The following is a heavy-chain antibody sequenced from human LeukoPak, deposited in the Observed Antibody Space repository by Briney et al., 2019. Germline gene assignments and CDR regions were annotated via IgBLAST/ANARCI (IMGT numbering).Heavy chain of an antibody. V-gene: IGHV3-48*04. Sequence: GGSLRLSCSASGFTFSSYSMNWVSQAPGKGLEWVSYISSSSSTIYYADSVKGRFTISRDNAKNSLYLQMNSLRAEDTAVYYCAREVRRRGFDYWGQGTLVTVSS. CDR3: AREVRRRGFDY. D-gene: IGHD1-14*01. CDR2: ISSSSSTI. CDR1: GFTFSSYS. J-gene: IGHJ4*02.